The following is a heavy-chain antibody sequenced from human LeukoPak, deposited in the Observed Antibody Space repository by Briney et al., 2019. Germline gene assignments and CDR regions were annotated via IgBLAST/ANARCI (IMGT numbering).Heavy chain of an antibody. Sequence: PGGSLRLSCAASGFIVTSNYMSWVRQAPWKGLELVSVIHSGGSTYYADSVKGRFTISRDSSKNTLFLQMNSLRAEDTAVYYCARRSSSSWYYFDSWGQGTLVTVSS. V-gene: IGHV3-66*04. D-gene: IGHD6-13*01. CDR1: GFIVTSNY. CDR3: ARRSSSSWYYFDS. CDR2: IHSGGST. J-gene: IGHJ4*02.